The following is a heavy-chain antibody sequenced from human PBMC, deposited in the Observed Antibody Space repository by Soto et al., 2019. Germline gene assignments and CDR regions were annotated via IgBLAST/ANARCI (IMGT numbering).Heavy chain of an antibody. CDR1: GFTFSSYS. J-gene: IGHJ6*02. Sequence: PGGSLRLSCAASGFTFSSYSMNWVRQAPGKGLEWVSSISSSSSYIYYADSVKGRFTISRDNAKNSLYLQMNSLRAEDTAVYYCARAPESLTIFGVVIIIDYYGMDVWGQGTTVTVSS. D-gene: IGHD3-3*01. CDR3: ARAPESLTIFGVVIIIDYYGMDV. CDR2: ISSSSSYI. V-gene: IGHV3-21*01.